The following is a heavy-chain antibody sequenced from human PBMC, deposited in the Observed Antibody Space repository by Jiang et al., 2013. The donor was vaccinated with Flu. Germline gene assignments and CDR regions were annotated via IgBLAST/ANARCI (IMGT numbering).Heavy chain of an antibody. D-gene: IGHD1-26*01. Sequence: GAEVKKPGESLKISCKGSGYSFTSYWIGWVRQMPGKGLEWMGIIYPGDSDTRYSPSFQGQVTISADKSISTAYLQWSSLKASDTAMYYCAGRGIVGASTSNYGGMDVWGQGTTVTVSS. CDR1: GYSFTSYW. V-gene: IGHV5-51*01. CDR2: IYPGDSDT. J-gene: IGHJ6*02. CDR3: AGRGIVGASTSNYGGMDV.